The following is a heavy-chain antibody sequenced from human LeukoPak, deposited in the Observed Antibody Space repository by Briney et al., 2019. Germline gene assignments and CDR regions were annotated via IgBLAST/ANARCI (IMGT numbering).Heavy chain of an antibody. CDR1: GFNFISHW. D-gene: IGHD5-18*01. J-gene: IGHJ6*03. Sequence: PGGSLRLSCAASGFNFISHWMTWVRQAPGKGLEWVSSISSSSSYIYYADSVKGRFTISRDNAKNSLYLQMNSLRAEDTAVYYCARVPGSYGYYYYYYYMDVWGKGTTVTVSS. V-gene: IGHV3-21*01. CDR2: ISSSSSYI. CDR3: ARVPGSYGYYYYYYYMDV.